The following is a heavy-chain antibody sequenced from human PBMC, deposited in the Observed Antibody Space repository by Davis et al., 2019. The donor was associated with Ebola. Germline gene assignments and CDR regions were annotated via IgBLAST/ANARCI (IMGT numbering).Heavy chain of an antibody. Sequence: PGGFLRLSCAASGFTFSSYAMSWVRQAPGKGLEWVSAISGSGGSTYYADSVKGRFTISRDNSKNTLYLQMNSLRAEDTAVYYCAKEGFDWLLSPGNWFDPWGQGTLVTVSS. D-gene: IGHD3-9*01. CDR3: AKEGFDWLLSPGNWFDP. V-gene: IGHV3-23*01. J-gene: IGHJ5*02. CDR2: ISGSGGST. CDR1: GFTFSSYA.